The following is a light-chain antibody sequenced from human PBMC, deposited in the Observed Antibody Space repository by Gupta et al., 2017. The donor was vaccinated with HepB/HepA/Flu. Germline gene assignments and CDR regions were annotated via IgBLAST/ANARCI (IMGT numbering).Light chain of an antibody. Sequence: SSELTQDPAVSVSLGRTVRITCQGDSLRSYYASWYQQKPGQAPVLVIYGKNNRPAGSPDRFSGSGSGNTASMTITGAQAEDEADDDCNSRDSSRNPANVVFGGGTKLTVL. V-gene: IGLV3-19*01. CDR2: GKN. CDR3: NSRDSSRNPANVV. J-gene: IGLJ2*01. CDR1: SLRSYY.